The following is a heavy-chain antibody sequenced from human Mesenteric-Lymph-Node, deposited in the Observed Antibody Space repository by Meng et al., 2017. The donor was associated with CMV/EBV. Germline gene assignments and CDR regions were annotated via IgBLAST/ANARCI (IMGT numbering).Heavy chain of an antibody. J-gene: IGHJ6*02. CDR3: ARDQNRDYDFGTGFYDGMDV. Sequence: GESLKISCAASGFTFSSYAMHWVRQAPGKGLEWVAVISYDGINKYYADSVKGRFTISRDNSKNTLYLQMNSLRAEDTAVYYCARDQNRDYDFGTGFYDGMDVWGQGTTVTVSS. CDR2: ISYDGINK. D-gene: IGHD3-3*01. CDR1: GFTFSSYA. V-gene: IGHV3-30-3*01.